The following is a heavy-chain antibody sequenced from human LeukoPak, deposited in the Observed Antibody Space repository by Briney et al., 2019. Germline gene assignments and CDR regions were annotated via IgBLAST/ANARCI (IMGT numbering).Heavy chain of an antibody. V-gene: IGHV5-51*01. J-gene: IGHJ6*02. D-gene: IGHD3-3*01. CDR3: ARINDFWSGPDYNYYGMDV. CDR2: IYPGDSDT. Sequence: GESLKISCKGSGYTFTSYWIGWVRQMPGKGLGWMGIIYPGDSDTRYSPSFQGQVTISADKSISTAYLQWSSLKASDTAMYYCARINDFWSGPDYNYYGMDVWGQGTTVTVSS. CDR1: GYTFTSYW.